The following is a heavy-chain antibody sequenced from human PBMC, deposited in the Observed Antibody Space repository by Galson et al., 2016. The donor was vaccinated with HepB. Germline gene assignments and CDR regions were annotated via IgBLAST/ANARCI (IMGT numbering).Heavy chain of an antibody. CDR3: AIGDVYDTSAFLWVVGSFDY. J-gene: IGHJ4*02. CDR1: GETLTYLS. CDR2: FDPDDGET. Sequence: SVKVSCKVSGETLTYLSIHWLRQAPGRGLEWLGGFDPDDGETDYAQRFAGRLTLTEDTPTGTAYMDLSSLRSEDTAVYYCAIGDVYDTSAFLWVVGSFDYWGQGDLVTVSS. V-gene: IGHV1-24*01. D-gene: IGHD3-22*01.